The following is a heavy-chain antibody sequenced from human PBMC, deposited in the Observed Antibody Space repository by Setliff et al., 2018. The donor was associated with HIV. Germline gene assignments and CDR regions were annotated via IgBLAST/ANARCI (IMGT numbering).Heavy chain of an antibody. CDR2: IIPLLDVT. J-gene: IGHJ6*03. Sequence: GASVKVSCKASGYTLTNYGINWVRQAPGQGLEWVGNIIPLLDVTHHAQNFQGRLTISADKSTSTVHMDLSSLRLEDTAVYYCASQFYHPRSFSFQYYMDVWGKGTAVTVSS. D-gene: IGHD3-10*01. CDR1: GYTLTNYG. CDR3: ASQFYHPRSFSFQYYMDV. V-gene: IGHV1-69*04.